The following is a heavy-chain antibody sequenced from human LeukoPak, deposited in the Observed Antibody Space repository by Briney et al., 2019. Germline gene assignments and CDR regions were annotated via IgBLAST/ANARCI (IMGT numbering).Heavy chain of an antibody. Sequence: GESLKISCKGSGYSFTKYWIGSVRQMPGKSLEWMGIIYPGDSDTRYSPSFQGQVTISADKSISTAYLQWSSLKASDTAMYYCASKVRLAAFDIWGQGTMVTVSS. CDR3: ASKVRLAAFDI. CDR2: IYPGDSDT. J-gene: IGHJ3*02. D-gene: IGHD3-3*01. V-gene: IGHV5-51*01. CDR1: GYSFTKYW.